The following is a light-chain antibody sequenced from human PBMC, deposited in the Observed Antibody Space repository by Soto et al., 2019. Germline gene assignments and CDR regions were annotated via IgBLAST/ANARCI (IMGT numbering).Light chain of an antibody. Sequence: ETVVTQSPATLSASPGERATLSCRASQNVVTNVAWYQQKPGQAPRLLIHDTSTRATGVPDRFSGRGDGTEFALTISSLQSEDLAVYYCQQYNEWPLAFVGGTKVDIK. CDR1: QNVVTN. CDR3: QQYNEWPLA. J-gene: IGKJ4*01. CDR2: DTS. V-gene: IGKV3-15*01.